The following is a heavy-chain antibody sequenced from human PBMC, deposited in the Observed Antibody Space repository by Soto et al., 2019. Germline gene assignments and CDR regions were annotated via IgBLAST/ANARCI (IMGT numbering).Heavy chain of an antibody. CDR2: IWYDGSNK. CDR3: ARDVTITAAGIDY. Sequence: PGGSLRLSCAASGFTFSSYGMHWVRQAPGKGLEWVAVIWYDGSNKYHADSVKGRFTISRDNSKNTLYLQMNSLRAEDTAVYYCARDVTITAAGIDYWGQGTLVTVSS. J-gene: IGHJ4*02. V-gene: IGHV3-33*01. CDR1: GFTFSSYG. D-gene: IGHD6-13*01.